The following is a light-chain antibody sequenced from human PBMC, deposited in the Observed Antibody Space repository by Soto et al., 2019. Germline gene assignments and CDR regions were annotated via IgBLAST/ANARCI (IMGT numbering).Light chain of an antibody. CDR1: SSDVGGYNY. J-gene: IGLJ2*01. Sequence: QSALTQPASVSGSPGQSITISCTGTSSDVGGYNYVSWYQQHPGKAPKLMIYDVSNRPSGVSNRFSGSKSGNTASLTISGLQAEDEADYYCCSYAGDNNVVFGGGTKLTVL. CDR3: CSYAGDNNVV. V-gene: IGLV2-14*01. CDR2: DVS.